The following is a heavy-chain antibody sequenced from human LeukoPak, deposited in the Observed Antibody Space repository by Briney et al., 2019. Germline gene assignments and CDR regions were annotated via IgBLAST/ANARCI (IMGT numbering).Heavy chain of an antibody. CDR1: GFTFSTYE. CDR3: ARDGDDYDDVEYSQH. D-gene: IGHD5-24*01. V-gene: IGHV3-48*03. CDR2: ISSSGSII. J-gene: IGHJ1*01. Sequence: GGSLRLSCAASGFTFSTYEMNWVRQAPGKGLEWVSYISSSGSIIHYADSVKGRFTIYRDNAKNSLYLQMNSLRAEDTAVYYCARDGDDYDDVEYSQHWSQGTLVSVSS.